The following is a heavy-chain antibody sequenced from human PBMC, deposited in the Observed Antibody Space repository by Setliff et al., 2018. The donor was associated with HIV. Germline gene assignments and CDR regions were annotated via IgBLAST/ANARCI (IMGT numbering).Heavy chain of an antibody. Sequence: GGSLRLSCAVSGFTFINSAMSWVRQAPGKGLEWVSSVATNGGSTYYAASVQGRFTISSDNSKNAVYLQMNSLRAEDTAVYYCVQGGLSSGWGSFWGQGTPVTVSS. CDR1: GFTFINSA. CDR3: VQGGLSSGWGSF. V-gene: IGHV3-23*01. CDR2: VATNGGST. D-gene: IGHD6-25*01. J-gene: IGHJ4*02.